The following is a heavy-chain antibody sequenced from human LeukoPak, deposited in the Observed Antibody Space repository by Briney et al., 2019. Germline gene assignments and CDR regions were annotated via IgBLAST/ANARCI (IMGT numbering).Heavy chain of an antibody. CDR1: GFTVSTNH. Sequence: GGSLRLSCAVTGFTVSTNHMSWVRQAPGKGLEWVSVIYNDANTYYTDSVKGRFTISRDNSKNTVFLQMNSLRAEDTAVYYCARDREVVTAKAQMDVWGKGTTVTVSS. D-gene: IGHD2-21*02. CDR2: IYNDANT. CDR3: ARDREVVTAKAQMDV. V-gene: IGHV3-53*01. J-gene: IGHJ6*04.